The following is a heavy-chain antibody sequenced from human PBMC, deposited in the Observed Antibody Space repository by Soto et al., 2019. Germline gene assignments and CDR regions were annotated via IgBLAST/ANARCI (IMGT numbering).Heavy chain of an antibody. V-gene: IGHV1-8*01. CDR2: MNPNSGNT. D-gene: IGHD3-3*01. Sequence: GASVKVSCKASGYTFTSYDINWVRQATGQGLEWMGWMNPNSGNTGYAQKFQGRVTMTRNTSISTAYMERSSLRSEDTAVYYCARGRSDFWSVDYYGMDVWGQGTTVTVS. J-gene: IGHJ6*02. CDR3: ARGRSDFWSVDYYGMDV. CDR1: GYTFTSYD.